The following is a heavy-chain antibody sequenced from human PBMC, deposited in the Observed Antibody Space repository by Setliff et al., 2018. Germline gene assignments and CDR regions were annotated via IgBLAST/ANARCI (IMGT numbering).Heavy chain of an antibody. D-gene: IGHD1-26*01. CDR1: GFTFSSYW. V-gene: IGHV3-74*03. CDR2: VNDDGSSA. CDR3: AIPRSTLRAIDF. J-gene: IGHJ4*02. Sequence: PGGSLRLSCAASGFTFSSYWMHWVRQDPGKGLVWVSRVNDDGSSAMYADSVKGRFTMSRDNAKNSLYLQMNSLRAEDTAVYYCAIPRSTLRAIDFWGQGTLVTVSS.